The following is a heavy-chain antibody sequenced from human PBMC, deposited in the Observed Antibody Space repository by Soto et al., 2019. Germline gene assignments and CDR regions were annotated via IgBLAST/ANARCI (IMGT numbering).Heavy chain of an antibody. J-gene: IGHJ5*01. D-gene: IGHD3-9*01. CDR3: ARQSYYDVLTGYLNWFDS. Sequence: GESLKISCKGSGFSFTSYWIGWVRQMPGKGLEWMGIISPIDSDTRYSPSFEGQVTISADNSINTAYLQWSSLKASGTGIYYCARQSYYDVLTGYLNWFDSWGRGTQVTVSS. V-gene: IGHV5-51*01. CDR1: GFSFTSYW. CDR2: ISPIDSDT.